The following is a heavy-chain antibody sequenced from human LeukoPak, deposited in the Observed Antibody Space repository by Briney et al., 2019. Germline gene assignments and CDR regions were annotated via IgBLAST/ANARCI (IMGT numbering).Heavy chain of an antibody. CDR2: IWYDGSNK. Sequence: GGSLRLSCAASGFTFSTYVMSWVRQAPGKGLEWVTLIWYDGSNKYYGDSVKGRFTISRDNSKNTLDLQMNSLRAEDTAMYFCARARDDSSGYDAFDIWGPGTMVTVSS. CDR3: ARARDDSSGYDAFDI. D-gene: IGHD3-22*01. V-gene: IGHV3-33*08. J-gene: IGHJ3*02. CDR1: GFTFSTYV.